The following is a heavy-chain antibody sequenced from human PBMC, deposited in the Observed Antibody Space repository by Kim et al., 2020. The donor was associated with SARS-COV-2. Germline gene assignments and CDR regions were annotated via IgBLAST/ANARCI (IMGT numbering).Heavy chain of an antibody. J-gene: IGHJ5*02. CDR3: ARGGYYGSGSYFHWFDP. D-gene: IGHD3-10*01. Sequence: KSRVTISVDTSKNQFSLKLSSVTAADTAVYYCARGGYYGSGSYFHWFDPWGQGTLVTVSS. V-gene: IGHV4-31*02.